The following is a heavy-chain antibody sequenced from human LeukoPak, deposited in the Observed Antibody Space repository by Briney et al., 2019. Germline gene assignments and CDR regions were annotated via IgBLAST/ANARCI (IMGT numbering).Heavy chain of an antibody. CDR1: GGTFSSYA. CDR2: ITPIFGTA. J-gene: IGHJ4*02. D-gene: IGHD3-22*01. Sequence: SVKVSCKASGGTFSSYAISWVRQAPGQGLEWMGGITPIFGTANYAQKFQGRVTITADESTSTAYMELSSLRSEDTAVYYCAGHQRGYDSSGYLDYWGQGTLVTVSS. CDR3: AGHQRGYDSSGYLDY. V-gene: IGHV1-69*13.